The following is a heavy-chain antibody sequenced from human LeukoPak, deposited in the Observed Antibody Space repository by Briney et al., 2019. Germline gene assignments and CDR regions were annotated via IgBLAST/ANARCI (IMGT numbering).Heavy chain of an antibody. CDR3: ASPKILRYFDWFPGYFDY. J-gene: IGHJ4*02. CDR2: IFGGGGT. D-gene: IGHD3-9*01. Sequence: GGSLRLSCAASGLTVSSNYMSWVRQAPGKGLEWVSVIFGGGGTYYADSVKGRFTISRDNAKNSLYLQMNSLRAEDTAVYYCASPKILRYFDWFPGYFDYWGQGTLVTVSS. V-gene: IGHV3-53*01. CDR1: GLTVSSNY.